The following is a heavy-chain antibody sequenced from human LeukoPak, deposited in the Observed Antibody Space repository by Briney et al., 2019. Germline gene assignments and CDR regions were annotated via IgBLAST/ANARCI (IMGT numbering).Heavy chain of an antibody. CDR3: ARVVYYGSGSYYNPIHYGMDV. CDR2: SNHSGST. J-gene: IGHJ6*02. CDR1: GGSFSGYY. D-gene: IGHD3-10*01. V-gene: IGHV4-34*01. Sequence: SETLSLTCAVYGGSFSGYYWSWIRQPPGKGLEWIGESNHSGSTNYNPSLKSRVTISVDTSKNQFSLKLSSVTAADTAVYYCARVVYYGSGSYYNPIHYGMDVWGQGTTVTVSS.